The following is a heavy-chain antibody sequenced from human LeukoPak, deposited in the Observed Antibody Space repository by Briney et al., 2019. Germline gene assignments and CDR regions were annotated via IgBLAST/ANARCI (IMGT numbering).Heavy chain of an antibody. D-gene: IGHD3-10*01. CDR2: INSGGSST. V-gene: IGHV3-74*01. CDR1: GFTFSSHC. J-gene: IGHJ4*02. Sequence: PGGPLRLSCAASGFTFSSHCMHWVRQAPGKGLVWVSHINSGGSSTRYADSVKGRFTISRDNAKNTLYLQMNSLRGEDTAVYYCAREWSGFGELPDYWGQGTLVTVSS. CDR3: AREWSGFGELPDY.